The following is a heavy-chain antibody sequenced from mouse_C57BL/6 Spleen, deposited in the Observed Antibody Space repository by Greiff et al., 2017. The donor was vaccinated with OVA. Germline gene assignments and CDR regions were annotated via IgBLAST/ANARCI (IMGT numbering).Heavy chain of an antibody. D-gene: IGHD1-1*01. J-gene: IGHJ4*01. CDR2: ISSGSSTI. CDR1: GFTFSDYG. CDR3: AREGLYYGSSYGYYAMDY. Sequence: DVKLQESGGGLVKPGGSLKLSCAASGFTFSDYGMHWVRQAPEKGLEWVAYISSGSSTIYYADTVKGRFTISRDNAKNTLFLQMTSLRSEDTAMYYCAREGLYYGSSYGYYAMDYWGQGTSVTVSS. V-gene: IGHV5-17*01.